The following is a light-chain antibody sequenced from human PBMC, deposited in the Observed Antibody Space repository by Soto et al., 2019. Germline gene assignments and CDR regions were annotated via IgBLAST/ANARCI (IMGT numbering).Light chain of an antibody. CDR2: DAS. J-gene: IGKJ1*01. Sequence: EIVFTQSPATLSLSPGERATLSCRASRTVSSYIAWYQHKPGQAPRLLIYDASNRAPGIPTRFRGSGSGTDFTLTITSLEPDDFATYYCQHYNSYSEAFGQGTKVELK. V-gene: IGKV3-11*01. CDR1: RTVSSY. CDR3: QHYNSYSEA.